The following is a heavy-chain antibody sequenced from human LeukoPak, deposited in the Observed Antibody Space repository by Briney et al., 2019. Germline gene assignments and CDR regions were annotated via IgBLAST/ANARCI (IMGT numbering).Heavy chain of an antibody. J-gene: IGHJ4*02. CDR1: GFTFSSYE. CDR2: VSSGGSVM. Sequence: GGSLRLSCAASGFTFSSYEMNWVRQAPGKGLEYISYVSSGGSVMYYADSVKGRFTISRDNAKKSVYLQMNSLRDEDTAIYYCVRAPDGGYDYWGQGALVTVSS. CDR3: VRAPDGGYDY. V-gene: IGHV3-48*03. D-gene: IGHD1-26*01.